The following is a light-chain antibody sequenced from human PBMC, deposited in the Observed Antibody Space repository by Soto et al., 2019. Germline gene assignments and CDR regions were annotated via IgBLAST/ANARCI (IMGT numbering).Light chain of an antibody. J-gene: IGKJ4*01. Sequence: EIVLTQSPATVSLSPGERVTLSCRASQYVNIYLAWYQQKPGQAPRLLIYDASNRATGVPARFSGSGSGTDFTLTISSLESEDFDVYYCQQRANWPLTLGGGTKVDI. CDR2: DAS. CDR1: QYVNIY. CDR3: QQRANWPLT. V-gene: IGKV3-11*01.